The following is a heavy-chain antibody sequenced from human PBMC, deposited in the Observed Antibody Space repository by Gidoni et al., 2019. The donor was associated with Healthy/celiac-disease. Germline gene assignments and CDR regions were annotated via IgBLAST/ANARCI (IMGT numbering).Heavy chain of an antibody. D-gene: IGHD5-18*01. V-gene: IGHV1-2*06. CDR2: INPNSGGT. CDR1: GYTFTGYY. CDR3: ARDLVDTAMGNYYYYGMDV. J-gene: IGHJ6*02. Sequence: QVQLVQSGAEVKKPGASVKVSCKASGYTFTGYYMHWVRQAPGQGLEWMGRINPNSGGTNYAQKFQGRVTMTRDTSISTAYMELSRLRSDDTAVYYCARDLVDTAMGNYYYYGMDVWGQGTTVTVSS.